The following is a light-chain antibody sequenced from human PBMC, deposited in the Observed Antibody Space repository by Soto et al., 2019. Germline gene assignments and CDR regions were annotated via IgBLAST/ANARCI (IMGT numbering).Light chain of an antibody. V-gene: IGKV1-5*03. CDR2: KAS. Sequence: DIQMTQSPSTLSGSVGDRVTITCRASQTISSWLAWYQQKPGKAPTLLIYKASTLKSGVPSRFSGSGSGTEFTLTIRSLQPNDFATYYCQHYNSYSDAFGQGTKVELK. J-gene: IGKJ1*01. CDR1: QTISSW. CDR3: QHYNSYSDA.